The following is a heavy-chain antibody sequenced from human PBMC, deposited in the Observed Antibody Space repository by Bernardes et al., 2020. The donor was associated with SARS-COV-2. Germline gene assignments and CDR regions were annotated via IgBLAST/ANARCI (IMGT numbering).Heavy chain of an antibody. CDR2: NIPIFGTT. CDR3: ARVGYNYIYWNYNGMDV. D-gene: IGHD5-18*01. J-gene: IGHJ6*02. Sequence: SVKVSCKASGGTFSSYAISWVRQAHGHGPEWMGGNIPIFGTTNYAQKLQGRVTITADEATSTAYMELSSLRSDDTAVYYCARVGYNYIYWNYNGMDVWGQGTTVTVSS. V-gene: IGHV1-69*13. CDR1: GGTFSSYA.